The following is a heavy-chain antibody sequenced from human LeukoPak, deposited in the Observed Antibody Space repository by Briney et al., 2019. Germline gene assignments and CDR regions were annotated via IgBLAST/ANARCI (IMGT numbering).Heavy chain of an antibody. CDR2: ISGSGGST. Sequence: GSLRLSCAASGFTVSSNYMSWVRQAPGKGLEWVSGISGSGGSTYYADSVKGRFTISRDNSKNTLYLQMNSLRAEDTAVYYCARDVAAAGLFDYWGQGTLVTVSS. V-gene: IGHV3-53*01. CDR1: GFTVSSNY. J-gene: IGHJ4*02. CDR3: ARDVAAAGLFDY. D-gene: IGHD6-13*01.